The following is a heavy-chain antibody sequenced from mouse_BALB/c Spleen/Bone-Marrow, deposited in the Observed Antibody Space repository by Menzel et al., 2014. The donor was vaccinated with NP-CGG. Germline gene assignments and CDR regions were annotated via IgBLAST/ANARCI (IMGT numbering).Heavy chain of an antibody. D-gene: IGHD2-4*01. CDR3: AKYGGLRYAIDY. V-gene: IGHV14-3*02. J-gene: IGHJ4*01. Sequence: EVQLQQSGAELVKPGASVKLSCTASGFNIKDTYMHWVKQRPGQGLEWIGRIDPANGNTKYDPKFQGKATITADTSSNTAYPQLSSLTSEDTDVYYGAKYGGLRYAIDYWGQGTSVTVSS. CDR2: IDPANGNT. CDR1: GFNIKDTY.